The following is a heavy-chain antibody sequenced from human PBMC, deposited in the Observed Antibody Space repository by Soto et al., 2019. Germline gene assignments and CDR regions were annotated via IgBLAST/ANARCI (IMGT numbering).Heavy chain of an antibody. V-gene: IGHV2-5*02. D-gene: IGHD2-21*02. CDR3: AHRPHCRGDCYRFHFDY. J-gene: IGHJ4*02. Sequence: QITLKESGPTLVKPTQTLTLTCTFSGFSLSTSGKGVCWIRQPPGKALEWLALIYWDDDKRYSPSLKSRLTITKDTSKNQVVLTMTDMDPVDTATYYCAHRPHCRGDCYRFHFDYWGLGTLVTVSS. CDR2: IYWDDDK. CDR1: GFSLSTSGKG.